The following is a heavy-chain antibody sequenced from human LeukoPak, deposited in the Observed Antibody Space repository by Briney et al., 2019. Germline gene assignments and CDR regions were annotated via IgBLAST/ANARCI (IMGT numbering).Heavy chain of an antibody. CDR1: GGSIGSYY. D-gene: IGHD1-20*01. CDR2: THYSGGT. V-gene: IGHV4-59*01. Sequence: SETLSLTCTVSGGSIGSYYWTWIRQPPGKGLEWIGYTHYSGGTNCNPSLKSRVTISVDTSKNQFSLRLSSVTAADTAVYYCARTPVSGSNWNYFDSWGQGTLVTVSS. CDR3: ARTPVSGSNWNYFDS. J-gene: IGHJ4*02.